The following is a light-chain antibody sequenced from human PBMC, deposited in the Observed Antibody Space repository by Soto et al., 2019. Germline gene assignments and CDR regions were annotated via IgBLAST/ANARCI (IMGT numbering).Light chain of an antibody. V-gene: IGKV3-20*01. CDR3: QQYGSSRLT. CDR1: QSISSNY. Sequence: EIVLTQSPGTLSLSPGERATLSCRASQSISSNYLAWYQQKPGQAPRLLIYGASSRATDIPDRLSGSGSGTAFTLTISRLEPEDVVVYYGQQYGSSRLTVGQGTKVELK. J-gene: IGKJ1*01. CDR2: GAS.